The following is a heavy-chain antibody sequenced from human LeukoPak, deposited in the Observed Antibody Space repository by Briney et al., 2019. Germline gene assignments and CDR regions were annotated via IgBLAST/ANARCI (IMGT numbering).Heavy chain of an antibody. Sequence: SETLSLTCTVSGGSVSSGSYYWSWIRQPPGKGLEWIGYIYYSGSTNYNPSLKSRVTISVDTSKNQFSLKLSSVTAADTAVYYCAGSPSSGYYSVRSFWYFDLWGRGTLVTVSS. J-gene: IGHJ2*01. V-gene: IGHV4-61*01. CDR1: GGSVSSGSYY. CDR2: IYYSGST. D-gene: IGHD3-22*01. CDR3: AGSPSSGYYSVRSFWYFDL.